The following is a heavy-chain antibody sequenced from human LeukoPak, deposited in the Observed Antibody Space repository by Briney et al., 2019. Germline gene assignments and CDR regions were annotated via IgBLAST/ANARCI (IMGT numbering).Heavy chain of an antibody. CDR3: SSSGRRWDYFDY. CDR2: IKRKNDGGAT. V-gene: IGHV3-15*01. Sequence: AGGSLRLSCAVCGFTFANAWMTWVRQAPGKGLEWLGRIKRKNDGGATDYATPVKGRFTISRDDSINTLYLQMNSLKTEDTAVYYCSSSGRRWDYFDYWGQGALVTVSS. J-gene: IGHJ4*02. CDR1: GFTFANAW. D-gene: IGHD1-26*01.